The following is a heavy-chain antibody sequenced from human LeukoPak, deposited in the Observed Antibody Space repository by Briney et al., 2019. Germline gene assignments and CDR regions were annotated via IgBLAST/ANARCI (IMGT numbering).Heavy chain of an antibody. CDR2: ISYDGSNK. V-gene: IGHV3-30*03. CDR3: ARGVGSSSGSYYYGMDV. D-gene: IGHD6-13*01. Sequence: PGGSLRLSCAASGFTFSNAWMNWVRQAPGKGLEWVAVISYDGSNKYYADSVKGRFTISRDNSKNTLYLQMNSLRAEDTAVYYCARGVGSSSGSYYYGMDVWGQGTTVTVSS. J-gene: IGHJ6*02. CDR1: GFTFSNAW.